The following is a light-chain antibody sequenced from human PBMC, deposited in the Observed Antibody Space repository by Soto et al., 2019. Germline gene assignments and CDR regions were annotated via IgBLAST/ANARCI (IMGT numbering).Light chain of an antibody. CDR3: QKSYSTPRK. Sequence: DIQMTHSPSALSASVGDRVTITFQASDDIINSLNWYQQKPGKAPKLLIYAASSLQSGVPSRFSGGGSGTDFTLTISSLQPEDFATYYCQKSYSTPRKFGQGNKGAIK. CDR2: AAS. J-gene: IGKJ1*01. V-gene: IGKV1-39*01. CDR1: DDIINS.